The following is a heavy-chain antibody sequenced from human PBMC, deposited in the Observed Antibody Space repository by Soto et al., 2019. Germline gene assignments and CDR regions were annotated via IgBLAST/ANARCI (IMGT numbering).Heavy chain of an antibody. Sequence: SETLSLTCAVYGGSFSGYYWSWIRQPPGKGLEWIGEINHSGSTNYNPSLKSRVTISVDTSKNQFSLKLSSVTAADTAVYYCARGRIQLWLSVYYGMDVWGQGTTVTVSS. V-gene: IGHV4-34*01. CDR1: GGSFSGYY. D-gene: IGHD5-18*01. CDR2: INHSGST. CDR3: ARGRIQLWLSVYYGMDV. J-gene: IGHJ6*02.